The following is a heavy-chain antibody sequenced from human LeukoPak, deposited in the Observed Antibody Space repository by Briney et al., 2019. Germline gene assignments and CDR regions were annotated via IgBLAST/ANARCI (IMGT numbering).Heavy chain of an antibody. CDR2: IWYDGSNK. CDR1: GFTFSSYG. V-gene: IGHV3-33*01. D-gene: IGHD6-13*01. J-gene: IGHJ4*02. Sequence: GGSLRLSCAASGFTFSSYGMHWVRQAPGKGLEWVAVIWYDGSNKYYADCVKGRFTISRDNSKNTLYLQMNSLRAEDTAVYYCARDYGSSTTEIDYWGQGTLVTVSS. CDR3: ARDYGSSTTEIDY.